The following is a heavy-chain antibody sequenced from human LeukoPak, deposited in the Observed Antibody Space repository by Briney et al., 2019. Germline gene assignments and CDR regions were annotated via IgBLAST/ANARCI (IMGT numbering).Heavy chain of an antibody. J-gene: IGHJ4*02. CDR1: GYTFTSYG. V-gene: IGHV1-18*01. D-gene: IGHD3-3*01. Sequence: ASVKVSCKASGYTFTSYGISWVRQAPGQGLEWMGWISAYNGNTNYAQKLQGRVTMTTDTSTSTAYMERRSLRSDDTAVYYCARVAHVLRFLEWYDAYYFDYWGQGTLVTVSS. CDR3: ARVAHVLRFLEWYDAYYFDY. CDR2: ISAYNGNT.